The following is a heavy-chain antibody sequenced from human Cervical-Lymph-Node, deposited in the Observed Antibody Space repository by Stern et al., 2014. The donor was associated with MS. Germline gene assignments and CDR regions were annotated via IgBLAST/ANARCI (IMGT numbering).Heavy chain of an antibody. J-gene: IGHJ4*02. CDR3: AHRTAGPFDF. Sequence: QVTLKESGPALVKATETLTLTCSFSGFSLSTSGLGVGWIRQPPGKALEWLAYSHGDGQKRCSPSLKSRLTITKDTSKNQVVLTLTNVDPVDTATYYCAHRTAGPFDFWGQGALVTVSS. CDR2: SHGDGQK. CDR1: GFSLSTSGLG. V-gene: IGHV2-5*02.